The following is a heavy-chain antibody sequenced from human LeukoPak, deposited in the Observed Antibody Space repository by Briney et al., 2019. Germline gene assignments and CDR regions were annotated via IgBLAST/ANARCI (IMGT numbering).Heavy chain of an antibody. CDR3: ARDRSWDYYYGMDV. Sequence: GGSLRLSCAASGFTVSSNYMSWVRQAPGKGLEWVSVIYSGGSTYYADSVKGRFTISRDNSKNTLYLQMNSLRAEDTAVYYCARDRSWDYYYGMDVGGQGTTVTVSS. V-gene: IGHV3-53*01. D-gene: IGHD1-26*01. CDR1: GFTVSSNY. CDR2: IYSGGST. J-gene: IGHJ6*02.